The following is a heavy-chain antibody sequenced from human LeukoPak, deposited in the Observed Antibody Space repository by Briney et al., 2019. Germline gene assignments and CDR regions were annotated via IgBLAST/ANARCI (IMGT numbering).Heavy chain of an antibody. CDR2: ISGSGGST. J-gene: IGHJ3*02. V-gene: IGHV3-23*01. CDR3: AKDRRWLQGGAFDI. Sequence: QTGGSLRLSCAASGFTFSSYAMSWVRQAPGKGLEWVSAISGSGGSTYYADSVKGRLTISRDNSKNTLYLQMNSLRAEDTAVYYCAKDRRWLQGGAFDIWGQGTMVTVSS. D-gene: IGHD5-24*01. CDR1: GFTFSSYA.